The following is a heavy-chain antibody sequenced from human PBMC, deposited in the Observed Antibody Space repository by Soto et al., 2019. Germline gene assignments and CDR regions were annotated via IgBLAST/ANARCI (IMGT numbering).Heavy chain of an antibody. CDR2: INANNGGT. J-gene: IGHJ4*02. V-gene: IGHV1-2*02. CDR1: GYIFTGYY. CDR3: AREYRSGTTVHPVY. Sequence: ASVKVSCKASGYIFTGYYIHWVRQAPGQGLEWTGWINANNGGTNYAQNFQGRVTMTRDTSISTAYMELSRLRSDDTAVYYCAREYRSGTTVHPVYWGQGTLVTVPQ. D-gene: IGHD1-7*01.